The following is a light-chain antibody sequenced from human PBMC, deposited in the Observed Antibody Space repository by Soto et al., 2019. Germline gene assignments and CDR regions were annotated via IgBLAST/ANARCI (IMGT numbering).Light chain of an antibody. CDR3: QQRSNWWT. J-gene: IGKJ1*01. CDR2: DAS. V-gene: IGKV3D-20*02. Sequence: EIVSTQSPGALSFYPGERAALSCRASQSVDRNYLAWYQQKPGQAPRLLIYDASTRATGIPARFSGSGSGTDFTLTISSQEPEDFAVYYCQQRSNWWTFGPGTKV. CDR1: QSVDRNY.